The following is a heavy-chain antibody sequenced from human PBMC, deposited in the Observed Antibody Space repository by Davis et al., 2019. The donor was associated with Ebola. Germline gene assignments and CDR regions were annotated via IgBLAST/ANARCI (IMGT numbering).Heavy chain of an antibody. CDR1: GFTFSSYA. CDR3: AKGFSSGWYWYFDL. J-gene: IGHJ2*01. V-gene: IGHV3-23*01. CDR2: VGGSGDST. Sequence: GASLKISCAASGFTFSSYAMSWVRQAPGKRLEWVSAVGGSGDSTYYADSVKGRFTVSRDNSKNTLYLQMNSLRAEDTAVYFCAKGFSSGWYWYFDLWGRGTLVTVSS. D-gene: IGHD6-19*01.